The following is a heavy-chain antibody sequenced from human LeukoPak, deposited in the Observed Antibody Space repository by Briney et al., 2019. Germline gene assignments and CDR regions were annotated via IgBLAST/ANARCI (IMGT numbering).Heavy chain of an antibody. CDR1: GLTFTNYA. CDR2: ISGSGTKT. V-gene: IGHV3-23*01. J-gene: IGHJ4*02. CDR3: SKGHSDYGTGFDL. D-gene: IGHD4-17*01. Sequence: GGSLRLSCAASGLTFTNYAMTWARQAPGKGLECVSVISGSGTKTYYADSVKGRFTISRDNSKNTVYLQMNSLRVDDTAVYYCSKGHSDYGTGFDLWGRGTLVTVSS.